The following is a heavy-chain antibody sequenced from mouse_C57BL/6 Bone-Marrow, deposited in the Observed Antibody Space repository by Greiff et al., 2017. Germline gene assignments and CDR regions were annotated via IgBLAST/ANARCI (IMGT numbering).Heavy chain of an antibody. CDR3: ARSDYGSSYWYFDV. Sequence: QVQLQQPVAELVMPGASVKLSCKASGYTFTSYWMHLLKQRPGPGLEWIGELDPSDSYPNYNQKFKGKSTLTVDQSSSTAYMQLSSLTSEDSAVYYCARSDYGSSYWYFDVWGTGTTVTVSS. V-gene: IGHV1-69*01. CDR2: LDPSDSYP. CDR1: GYTFTSYW. J-gene: IGHJ1*03. D-gene: IGHD1-1*01.